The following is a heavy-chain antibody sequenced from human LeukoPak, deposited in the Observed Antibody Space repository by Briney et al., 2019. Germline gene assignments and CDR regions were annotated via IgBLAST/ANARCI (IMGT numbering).Heavy chain of an antibody. D-gene: IGHD5-12*01. Sequence: GESLQISCEGSGYNFTSYWIGWVRQLAGKGLEWMGIIYPGDSDTRYSPSFQGQVTISADKSISTAYLQWSSLQASDTAMYYCARQGGYSGYDPFDYWGQGTLVTVSS. CDR2: IYPGDSDT. J-gene: IGHJ4*02. V-gene: IGHV5-51*01. CDR1: GYNFTSYW. CDR3: ARQGGYSGYDPFDY.